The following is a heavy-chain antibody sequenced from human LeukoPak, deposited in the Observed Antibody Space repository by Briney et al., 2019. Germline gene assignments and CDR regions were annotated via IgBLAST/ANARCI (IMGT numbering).Heavy chain of an antibody. J-gene: IGHJ6*03. CDR2: IIPIFATT. V-gene: IGHV1-69*13. D-gene: IGHD1-1*01. Sequence: VASVKVSCKASGYTFTSYGISWVRQAPGQGLEWMGGIIPIFATTNYAQKFQGRVTITADESTSTAYMELSSLRSEDTAVYYCARQLERRYHYYMDVWGKGTTVTVSS. CDR3: ARQLERRYHYYMDV. CDR1: GYTFTSYG.